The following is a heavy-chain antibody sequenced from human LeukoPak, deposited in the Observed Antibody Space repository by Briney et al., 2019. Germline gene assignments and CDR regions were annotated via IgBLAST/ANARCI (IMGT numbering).Heavy chain of an antibody. CDR3: ATQYSSDSFDY. D-gene: IGHD6-19*01. Sequence: PGGSLRLSCAASGFTFSSYEMNWVRQAPGKGLEWVSYISSSGSTIYYADSVKGRFTISRDNAKNSLYLQMNSLRAEDTAVYYCATQYSSDSFDYWGQGTLVTVSS. CDR2: ISSSGSTI. V-gene: IGHV3-48*03. CDR1: GFTFSSYE. J-gene: IGHJ4*02.